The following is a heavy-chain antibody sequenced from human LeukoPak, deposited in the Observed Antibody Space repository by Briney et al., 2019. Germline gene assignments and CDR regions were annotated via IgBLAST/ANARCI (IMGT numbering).Heavy chain of an antibody. V-gene: IGHV3-23*01. J-gene: IGHJ4*02. Sequence: GGSLSLSCAASGFTFTSYAMSWVRQAPGKGLEWVSAISGSGGSTYYADTVKGRFTISRDNSTNTLYLQMNSLRAEDTAVYYCAKDAGGPIFGVVRGVGYFDYWGQGTLVTVSS. CDR3: AKDAGGPIFGVVRGVGYFDY. D-gene: IGHD3-3*01. CDR2: ISGSGGST. CDR1: GFTFTSYA.